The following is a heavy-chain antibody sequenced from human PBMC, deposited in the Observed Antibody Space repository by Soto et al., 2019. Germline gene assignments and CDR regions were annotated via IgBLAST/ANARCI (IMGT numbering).Heavy chain of an antibody. CDR2: ISYDGSNK. J-gene: IGHJ3*02. V-gene: IGHV3-30-3*01. D-gene: IGHD2-21*02. Sequence: QVQLVESGGGVVQPGRSLRLSCAASGFTFGSYAMHWVRQAPGKGLEWVAVISYDGSNKYYADSVKGRFTISRDNSKNTLYLQMNSLRAEDTAVYYCARDPPLPTYCGGDCFPDAFDIWGQGTMVTVSS. CDR1: GFTFGSYA. CDR3: ARDPPLPTYCGGDCFPDAFDI.